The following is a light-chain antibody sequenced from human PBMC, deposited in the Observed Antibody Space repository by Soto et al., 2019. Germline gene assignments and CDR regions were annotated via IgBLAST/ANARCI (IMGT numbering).Light chain of an antibody. CDR1: TGDVTSGHY. J-gene: IGLJ3*02. Sequence: QAVVTQEPSLTVSPGGTVTLTCDSSTGDVTSGHYPYWFQQKPGQAPRTLIYDTSSKNSWTPARFSGSILGGKAALTLSGAQPEDETDYYCLLAYGSIRVFGGGTKLTVL. CDR2: DTS. V-gene: IGLV7-46*01. CDR3: LLAYGSIRV.